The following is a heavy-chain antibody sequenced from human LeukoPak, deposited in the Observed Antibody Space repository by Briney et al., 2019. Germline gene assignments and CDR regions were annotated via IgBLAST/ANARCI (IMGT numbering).Heavy chain of an antibody. D-gene: IGHD3-22*01. Sequence: GGFLRLSCAASGFTVSSNYMSWVRQAPGKGLEWVSVIYSGGSTYYADSVKGRFTISRDNSKNTLYLQMNSLRAEDTAVYYCAREPYDSSGYRDAFDIWGQGTMVTVSS. J-gene: IGHJ3*02. CDR3: AREPYDSSGYRDAFDI. CDR2: IYSGGST. V-gene: IGHV3-53*01. CDR1: GFTVSSNY.